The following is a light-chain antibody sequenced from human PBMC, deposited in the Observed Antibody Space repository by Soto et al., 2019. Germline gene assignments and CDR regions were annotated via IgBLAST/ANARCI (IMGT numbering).Light chain of an antibody. CDR1: QSVRSSY. Sequence: EIELTQSPGTLSLSPGERATLSCRASQSVRSSYLAWYQQKPGQAPRLLIYGASTRATGIPARFSGSGSGTEFTLIISSLQSEDSAVYYCQQYNSWLWTFGQGTKVDIK. V-gene: IGKV3-15*01. J-gene: IGKJ1*01. CDR3: QQYNSWLWT. CDR2: GAS.